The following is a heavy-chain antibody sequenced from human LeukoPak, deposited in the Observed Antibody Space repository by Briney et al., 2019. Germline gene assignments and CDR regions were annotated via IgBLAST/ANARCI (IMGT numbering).Heavy chain of an antibody. CDR1: GFRFSDYA. V-gene: IGHV3-30*03. Sequence: GRSLRLPCAASGFRFSDYAMHWVRQAPGKGLEWVAVVSHDGSNKYYVDSVKGRFTISRDNSKNTLYLQMNSLRPEDTAVYYCARVGSGNTYGYADYWGQGTLVTVSS. CDR3: ARVGSGNTYGYADY. J-gene: IGHJ4*02. D-gene: IGHD5-18*01. CDR2: VSHDGSNK.